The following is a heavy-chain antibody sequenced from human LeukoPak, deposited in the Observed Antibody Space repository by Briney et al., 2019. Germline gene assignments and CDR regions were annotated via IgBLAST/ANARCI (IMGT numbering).Heavy chain of an antibody. CDR2: FDPEDGET. J-gene: IGHJ4*02. Sequence: ASVKVSCKVSGYTLTELSMHWVRQAPGKGLEWMGGFDPEDGETIYAQKFQGRVTITADESTSTAYMELSSLRSEDTAVYYCARDAGSYCSGGSCFGYWGQGTLVTVSS. D-gene: IGHD2-15*01. CDR1: GYTLTELS. V-gene: IGHV1-24*01. CDR3: ARDAGSYCSGGSCFGY.